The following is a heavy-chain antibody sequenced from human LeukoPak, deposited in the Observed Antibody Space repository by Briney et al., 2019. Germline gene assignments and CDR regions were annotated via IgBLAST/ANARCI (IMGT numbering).Heavy chain of an antibody. Sequence: WIRQPPGKGLEWIGSIYYSGSTYYNPSLKSRVTISVDTSKNQFSLKLSSVTAADTAVYYCARVGYSGYDDRESFDYWGQGTLVTVSS. CDR3: ARVGYSGYDDRESFDY. V-gene: IGHV4-39*07. CDR2: IYYSGST. J-gene: IGHJ4*02. D-gene: IGHD5-12*01.